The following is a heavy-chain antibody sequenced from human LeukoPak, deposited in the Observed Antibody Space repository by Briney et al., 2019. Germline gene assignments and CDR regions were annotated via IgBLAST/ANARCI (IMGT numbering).Heavy chain of an antibody. CDR1: GFTFSDYY. CDR3: ARDLYGMDV. V-gene: IGHV3-11*06. CDR2: ISSSSRYT. J-gene: IGHJ6*02. Sequence: GGSLRLSCAASGFTFSDYYMSWIRQAPGKGLEWVSYISSSSRYTNYADSLKGRFTISRDNAKNSLYLQINSLRAEDTAVYYCARDLYGMDVWGQGTTVTVSS.